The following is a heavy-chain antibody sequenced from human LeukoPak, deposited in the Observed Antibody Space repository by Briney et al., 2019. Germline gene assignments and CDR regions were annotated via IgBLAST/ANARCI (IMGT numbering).Heavy chain of an antibody. Sequence: SETLSLTCTVSGGSISSSSYYWGWIRQPPGKGLEWIGSIYYSGSTYYNPSLKSRVTISVDTSKNQFSLKLSSVTAADTAVYYCARGVWWRTAYYFDYWGQGTLVTVSS. J-gene: IGHJ4*02. CDR1: GGSISSSSYY. CDR2: IYYSGST. CDR3: ARGVWWRTAYYFDY. D-gene: IGHD2-21*01. V-gene: IGHV4-39*01.